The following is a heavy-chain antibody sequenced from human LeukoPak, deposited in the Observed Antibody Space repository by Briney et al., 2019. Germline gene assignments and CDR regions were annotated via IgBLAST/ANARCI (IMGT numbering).Heavy chain of an antibody. CDR2: IWYDGSNK. CDR1: GFTFSSYG. V-gene: IGHV3-33*06. CDR3: AKVQDYYDSSGYFDY. J-gene: IGHJ4*02. D-gene: IGHD3-22*01. Sequence: GGSLRLSCAASGFTFSSYGVHWVRQAPGKGLEWVAVIWYDGSNKYYADSVKGRFTISRDNSKNTLYLQMNSLRAEDTAVYYCAKVQDYYDSSGYFDYWGQGTLVTVSS.